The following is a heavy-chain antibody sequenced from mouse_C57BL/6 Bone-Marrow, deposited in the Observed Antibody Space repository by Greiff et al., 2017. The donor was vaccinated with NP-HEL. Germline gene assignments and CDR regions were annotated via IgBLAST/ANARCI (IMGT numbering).Heavy chain of an antibody. J-gene: IGHJ3*01. CDR2: ISSGGSYT. V-gene: IGHV5-6*01. Sequence: EVQGVESGGDLVKPGGSLKLSCAASGFTFSSYGMSWVRQTPDKRLEWVATISSGGSYTYYPDSVKGRFTISRDNAKNTPYLQMSSLKSEDTAMYYCASPYDYDVAWFAYWGQGTLVTVSA. CDR1: GFTFSSYG. D-gene: IGHD2-4*01. CDR3: ASPYDYDVAWFAY.